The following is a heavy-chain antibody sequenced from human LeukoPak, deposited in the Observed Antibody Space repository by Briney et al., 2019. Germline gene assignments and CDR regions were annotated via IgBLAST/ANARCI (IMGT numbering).Heavy chain of an antibody. J-gene: IGHJ4*02. CDR3: ARGLRGSSWRTFDY. D-gene: IGHD6-13*01. CDR2: ISYDGRNK. V-gene: IGHV3-30-3*01. CDR1: GFTFNSYA. Sequence: PGGSLRLSCAASGFTFNSYAMHWVRQAPGKGLEWVAFISYDGRNKQYADYVKGRFTISRDNSKNTLDLQMNSLRAEDTAVYYSARGLRGSSWRTFDYWGQGTLVTVSS.